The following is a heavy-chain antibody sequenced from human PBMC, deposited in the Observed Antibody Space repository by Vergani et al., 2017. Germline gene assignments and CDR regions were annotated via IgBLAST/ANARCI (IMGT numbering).Heavy chain of an antibody. D-gene: IGHD2-2*01. Sequence: EVQLLESGGGLVQPGGSLRLSCAASGFTFSSYAMSWVRQAPGQGLEWVSAISGSGGSTYYADSVKGRFTISRDNSKNTLYLQMNSLRAEDTAVYYCAKDGRGYCSSTSCDARYYYYYMDVWGKGTTVTVSS. V-gene: IGHV3-23*01. CDR3: AKDGRGYCSSTSCDARYYYYYMDV. J-gene: IGHJ6*03. CDR2: ISGSGGST. CDR1: GFTFSSYA.